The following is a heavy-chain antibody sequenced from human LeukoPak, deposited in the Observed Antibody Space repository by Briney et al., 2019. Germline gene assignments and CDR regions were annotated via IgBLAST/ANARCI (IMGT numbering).Heavy chain of an antibody. CDR2: IYTSGST. CDR1: GGSISSYY. V-gene: IGHV4-4*07. D-gene: IGHD4-17*01. J-gene: IGHJ5*02. CDR3: AQENGQYGDYAGTNWFDP. Sequence: SETLSLTCTVSGGSISSYYWSWVRQPAGKGLEWIGRIYTSGSTNYNPSLKSRVTMSVDTSKNQFSLKLSSVTAADTAVYYCAQENGQYGDYAGTNWFDPWGQGTLVTVSS.